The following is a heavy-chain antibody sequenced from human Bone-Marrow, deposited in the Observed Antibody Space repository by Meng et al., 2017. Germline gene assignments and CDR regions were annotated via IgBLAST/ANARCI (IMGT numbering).Heavy chain of an antibody. CDR3: ARDRGWLRFYYYYGMDV. CDR2: ISYDGSNK. V-gene: IGHV3-30*19. J-gene: IGHJ6*02. D-gene: IGHD5-12*01. CDR1: GFTFSSYG. Sequence: GESLKISCAASGFTFSSYGMHWVRQAPGKGLEWVAVISYDGSNKYYADSVKGRFTISRDNSKNTLYLQMNSLRAEDTAVYYCARDRGWLRFYYYYGMDVWGQGTTVTVSS.